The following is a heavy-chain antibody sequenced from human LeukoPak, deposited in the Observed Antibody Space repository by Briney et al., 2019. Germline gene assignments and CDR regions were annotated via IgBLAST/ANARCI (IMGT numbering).Heavy chain of an antibody. CDR2: INQDGSNK. D-gene: IGHD6-13*01. Sequence: GGSLRLSCAASGFTFSSYWMTWVRQAPGKGLEWVANINQDGSNKYYVDSVKGRFTISRDNAKNSLDLQMNSLRDEDTAVYYCARVQTAAGDYWGQGTLVTVSS. J-gene: IGHJ4*02. V-gene: IGHV3-7*01. CDR3: ARVQTAAGDY. CDR1: GFTFSSYW.